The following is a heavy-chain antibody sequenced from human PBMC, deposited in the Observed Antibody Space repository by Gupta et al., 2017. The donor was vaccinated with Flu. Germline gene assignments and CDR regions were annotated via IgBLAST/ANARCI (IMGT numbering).Heavy chain of an antibody. CDR2: VSYDGSDN. CDR3: AKVGGGSGSYHAYIDY. CDR1: GFTLSTYG. D-gene: IGHD1-26*01. Sequence: QVQLVESGGGVVQPGRYLRLSCAAPGFTLSTYGLHWARQPQGKGLEWVALVSYDGSDNYYADSVKGRFIISRDNSKNMLYLQMNSLRAEDTAVYYCAKVGGGSGSYHAYIDYWGQGTLVTVAS. V-gene: IGHV3-30*18. J-gene: IGHJ4*02.